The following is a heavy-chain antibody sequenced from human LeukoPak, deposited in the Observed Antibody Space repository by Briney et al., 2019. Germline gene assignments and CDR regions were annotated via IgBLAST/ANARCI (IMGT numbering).Heavy chain of an antibody. V-gene: IGHV4-39*07. J-gene: IGHJ4*02. Sequence: SETLSLTCTVSGGSIRSSYYYWGWIRQPPGKGLEWIGEINHSGSTNYNPSLKSRVTISVDTSKNQFSLKLSSVTAADTAVYYCAAELGYYDSSGYYYAYFDYWGQGTLVTVSS. D-gene: IGHD3-22*01. CDR3: AAELGYYDSSGYYYAYFDY. CDR1: GGSIRSSYYY. CDR2: INHSGST.